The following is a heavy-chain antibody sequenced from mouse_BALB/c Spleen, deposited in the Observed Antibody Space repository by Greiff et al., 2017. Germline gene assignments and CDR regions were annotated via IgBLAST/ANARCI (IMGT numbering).Heavy chain of an antibody. J-gene: IGHJ3*01. Sequence: VQLQQSGAELVRPGVSVKISCKASGYTFTDYAMHWVKQSHAKSLEWIGVISTYYGDASYNQKFKGKATMTVDKSSSTAYMELARLTSEDSAIYYCARGFDGSLAYWGQGTLVTVSA. CDR3: ARGFDGSLAY. D-gene: IGHD2-3*01. V-gene: IGHV1S137*01. CDR1: GYTFTDYA. CDR2: ISTYYGDA.